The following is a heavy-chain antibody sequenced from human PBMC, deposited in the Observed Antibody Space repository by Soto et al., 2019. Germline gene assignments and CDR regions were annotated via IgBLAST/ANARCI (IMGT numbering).Heavy chain of an antibody. CDR1: GFTFSSYA. D-gene: IGHD3-22*01. CDR2: ISYDGSNK. J-gene: IGHJ5*02. CDR3: ARDGTMIVPNNWFDP. Sequence: GGSLRLSCAASGFTFSSYAMHWVRQAPGKGLEWVAVISYDGSNKYYADSVKGRFTISRDNSKNTLYLQMNSLRAEDTAVYYCARDGTMIVPNNWFDPWGQGTLVTVSS. V-gene: IGHV3-30-3*01.